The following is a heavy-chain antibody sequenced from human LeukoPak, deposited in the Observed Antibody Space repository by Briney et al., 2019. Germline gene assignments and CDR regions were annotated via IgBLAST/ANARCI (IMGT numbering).Heavy chain of an antibody. V-gene: IGHV3-9*01. CDR3: AKDNGRGGNFDY. Sequence: GGSLRLSCAASGFTFDDYAMHSVRQAPGKGLEWVSGISWDSGSIGYADSVKGRFTISRDNAKNSLHLQMNSLRAEDTALYYCAKDNGRGGNFDYWGQGTLVTVSS. CDR2: ISWDSGSI. CDR1: GFTFDDYA. J-gene: IGHJ4*02. D-gene: IGHD3-16*01.